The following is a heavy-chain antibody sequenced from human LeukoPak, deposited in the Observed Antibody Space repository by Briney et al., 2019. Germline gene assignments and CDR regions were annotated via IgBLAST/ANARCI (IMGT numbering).Heavy chain of an antibody. CDR1: GFTFSSYE. Sequence: PGGSLRLSCAASGFTFSSYEMNWVRQAPGKGLEWVSYISSSGSTIYYADSVKGRFTISRDNAKNSLYLQMNSLRAEDTAVYYCARWGPAQTQFDYWGQGTLVTVSS. CDR3: ARWGPAQTQFDY. J-gene: IGHJ4*02. CDR2: ISSSGSTI. V-gene: IGHV3-48*03. D-gene: IGHD3-16*01.